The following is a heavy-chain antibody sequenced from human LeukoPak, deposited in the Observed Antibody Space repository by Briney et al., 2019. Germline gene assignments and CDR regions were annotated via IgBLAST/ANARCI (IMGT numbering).Heavy chain of an antibody. J-gene: IGHJ6*03. CDR2: IYTSGST. CDR3: ARDRSTMVRGVSIYYYYYMDV. Sequence: SETLSLTCTVSGGSISNYFWSWFRQPAGKGLERIGRIYTSGSTNYNPSLKSRVTMSVDTSKNQFSLKLSSVTAADTAVYYCARDRSTMVRGVSIYYYYYMDVWGKGTTVTISS. D-gene: IGHD3-10*01. V-gene: IGHV4-4*07. CDR1: GGSISNYF.